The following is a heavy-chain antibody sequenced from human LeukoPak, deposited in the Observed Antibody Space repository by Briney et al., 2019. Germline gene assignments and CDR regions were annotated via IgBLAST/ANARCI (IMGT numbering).Heavy chain of an antibody. D-gene: IGHD3-22*01. Sequence: GGSLRLSCATSGFSFSSYAMSWVRQAPGKGLEWVSSISSSSSYIYYADSVKGRFTISRDNAKNSLYLQMNSLRAEDTAVYYCARGSPSITMIVVVIQNFDYWGQGTLVTVSS. J-gene: IGHJ4*02. CDR2: ISSSSSYI. CDR1: GFSFSSYA. V-gene: IGHV3-21*01. CDR3: ARGSPSITMIVVVIQNFDY.